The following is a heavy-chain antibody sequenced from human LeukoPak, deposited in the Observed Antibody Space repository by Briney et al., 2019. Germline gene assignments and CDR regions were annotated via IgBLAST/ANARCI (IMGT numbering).Heavy chain of an antibody. D-gene: IGHD3-10*01. J-gene: IGHJ4*02. CDR3: AKEKPGGYDGSGSHFDY. V-gene: IGHV3-30*18. CDR2: ISYDGSNK. CDR1: GFTFSSYG. Sequence: PGGSLRLSCAASGFTFSSYGMHWVRQAPGKGLEWVAVISYDGSNKYYADSVKGRFIISRDNSKNTLYLQMNSLRAEDTAVYYCAKEKPGGYDGSGSHFDYWGQGTLVTVSS.